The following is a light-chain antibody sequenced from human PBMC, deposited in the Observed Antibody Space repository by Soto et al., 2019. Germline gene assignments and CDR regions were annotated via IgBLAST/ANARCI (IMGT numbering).Light chain of an antibody. Sequence: QSVLTQSPSASASLGASVNLTCTRSSGHSSYAIAWHQQQPEKGPRYLMKLNSDGSHSKGDGIPDRFSGSSSGAERYLPISSLQSEDEADYYCQTWGTGTVVFGGGTKLTVL. V-gene: IGLV4-69*01. J-gene: IGLJ2*01. CDR1: SGHSSYA. CDR3: QTWGTGTVV. CDR2: LNSDGSH.